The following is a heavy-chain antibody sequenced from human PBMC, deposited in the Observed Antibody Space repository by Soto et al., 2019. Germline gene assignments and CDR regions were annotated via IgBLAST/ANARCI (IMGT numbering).Heavy chain of an antibody. J-gene: IGHJ6*02. CDR3: ARDGAAAGYYYGMDV. Sequence: GASVKVSCKASGYTFTGYYMHWVRQAPGQGLEWMGWINPNSGGTNYAQKFQGWVTMTRDTSISTAYMELSRLRSDDTAVYYCARDGAAAGYYYGMDVWGQGTTVTVSS. CDR1: GYTFTGYY. V-gene: IGHV1-2*04. CDR2: INPNSGGT. D-gene: IGHD6-13*01.